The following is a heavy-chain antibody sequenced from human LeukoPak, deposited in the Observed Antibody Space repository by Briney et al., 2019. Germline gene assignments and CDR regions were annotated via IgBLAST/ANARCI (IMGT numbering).Heavy chain of an antibody. V-gene: IGHV4-38-2*01. CDR2: IYHSGST. CDR3: ARHNGGDPATAGY. CDR1: GYSTSSGYY. D-gene: IGHD2-21*02. Sequence: SETLSLICAVSGYSTSSGYYWGWIRQPPGKGLEWIGSIYHSGSTYYNPSLKSRVTISVDTSKNQFSLKLSSVTAADTAVYYCARHNGGDPATAGYWGQGTLVTVSS. J-gene: IGHJ4*02.